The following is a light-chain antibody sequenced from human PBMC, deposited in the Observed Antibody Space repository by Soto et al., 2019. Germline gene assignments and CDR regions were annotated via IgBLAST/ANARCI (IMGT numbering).Light chain of an antibody. Sequence: EIVLTQSPATLSLSPGARAPLSCRASQTISSNLAWYQQKPGQAPRLLIHSASTRATGIPARFSGSGSGTEFTLTISSLQSEDFAVYYCQQYHNWPWTFGQGTKVDIK. CDR1: QTISSN. CDR2: SAS. J-gene: IGKJ1*01. CDR3: QQYHNWPWT. V-gene: IGKV3-15*01.